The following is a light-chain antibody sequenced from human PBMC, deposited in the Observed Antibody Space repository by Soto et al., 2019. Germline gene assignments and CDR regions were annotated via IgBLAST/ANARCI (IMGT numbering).Light chain of an antibody. CDR3: QQYYSYPFT. J-gene: IGKJ3*01. V-gene: IGKV1-5*01. Sequence: DIQMTQSPSTLSASVGDRVTITCRASQSIYSWLAWYQQKPGKAPNLLIYDASRLQSGVPSRFSGSGGGTDFTLTISCLQSEDFATYYCQQYYSYPFTFGPGTKVDI. CDR2: DAS. CDR1: QSIYSW.